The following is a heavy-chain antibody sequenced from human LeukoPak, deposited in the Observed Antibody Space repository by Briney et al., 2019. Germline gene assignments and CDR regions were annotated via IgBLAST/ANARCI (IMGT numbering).Heavy chain of an antibody. V-gene: IGHV1-8*02. D-gene: IGHD3-10*01. CDR3: ARSTLRGVIIPLDY. J-gene: IGHJ4*02. Sequence: GASVKVSCKASGYTFTSYGISWVRQAPGQGLEWMGWMIPNSGNTGYAQKFQGRVTMTRNTSISTAYMELSSLRSEGTAVYYCARSTLRGVIIPLDYWGQGTLVTVSS. CDR1: GYTFTSYG. CDR2: MIPNSGNT.